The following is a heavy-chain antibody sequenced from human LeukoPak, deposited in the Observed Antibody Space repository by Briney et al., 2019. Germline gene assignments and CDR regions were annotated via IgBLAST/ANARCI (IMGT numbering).Heavy chain of an antibody. CDR3: ARDIFSELRDHDAFDI. D-gene: IGHD1-14*01. J-gene: IGHJ3*02. CDR1: GGSISSYY. CDR2: IYTSGST. V-gene: IGHV4-4*07. Sequence: SETLSLTCTVSGGSISSYYWSWIRQPAGKGLEWIGRIYTSGSTNYNPSLKSRVTVSVDTSKNQFSLKLSSVTAADTAVYYCARDIFSELRDHDAFDIWGQGTMVTVSS.